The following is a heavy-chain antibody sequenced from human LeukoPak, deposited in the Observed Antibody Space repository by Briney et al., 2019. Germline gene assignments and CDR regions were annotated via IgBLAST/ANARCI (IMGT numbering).Heavy chain of an antibody. D-gene: IGHD3-22*01. J-gene: IGHJ4*02. CDR2: ISGSSSYI. Sequence: GGSLRLSCAASGFTVSSDYMSWVRQPPGKGLEWVSSISGSSSYIYYADSVKGRFTISRDNAKNSLYLQMNSLRAEDTAVYYCARDSATYYYDSSGPFDYWGQGTLVTVSS. V-gene: IGHV3-21*01. CDR1: GFTVSSDY. CDR3: ARDSATYYYDSSGPFDY.